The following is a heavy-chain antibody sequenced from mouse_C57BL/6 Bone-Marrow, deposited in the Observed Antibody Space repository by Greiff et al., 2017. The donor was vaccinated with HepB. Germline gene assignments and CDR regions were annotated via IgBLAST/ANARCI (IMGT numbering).Heavy chain of an antibody. CDR3: ATYYYGSRDVYAMDY. CDR2: IDPSDSYT. CDR1: GYTFTSYW. Sequence: QVQLQQPGAELVKPGASVKLSCKASGYTFTSYWMQWVKQRPGQGLEWIGEIDPSDSYTNYNQKFKGKATLTVDTSSSTAYMQLSSLTSEDSAVYYCATYYYGSRDVYAMDYWGQGTAVTVSS. V-gene: IGHV1-50*01. D-gene: IGHD1-1*01. J-gene: IGHJ4*01.